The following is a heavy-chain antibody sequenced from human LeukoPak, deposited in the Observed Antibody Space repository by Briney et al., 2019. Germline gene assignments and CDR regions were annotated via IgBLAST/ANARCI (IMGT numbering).Heavy chain of an antibody. V-gene: IGHV3-33*01. J-gene: IGHJ6*04. CDR1: GFTFSSYG. CDR2: IWYVGSNK. D-gene: IGHD3-10*01. Sequence: PGGSLRLSCAASGFTFSSYGMHWVRQAPGKGLEWVAAIWYVGSNKYYADSVKGRFTISRDNSKNSLYLQMNSLRAEDTAVYYCARDRYGAGSRYYYGMDVWGKGATVTVSS. CDR3: ARDRYGAGSRYYYGMDV.